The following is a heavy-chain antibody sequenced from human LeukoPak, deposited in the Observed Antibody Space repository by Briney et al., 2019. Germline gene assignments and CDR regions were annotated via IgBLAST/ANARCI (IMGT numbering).Heavy chain of an antibody. CDR3: ARTYYYGSGSYYFLSYYYYYMDV. V-gene: IGHV4-34*01. Sequence: SETLSLTCAVYGGSFSGYYWSWIRQHPGKGLEWIGEINHSGSTNYNPSLKSRVTISVDTSKNQFSLKLSSVTAADTAVYYCARTYYYGSGSYYFLSYYYYYMDVWGKGTTVTVSS. CDR1: GGSFSGYY. CDR2: INHSGST. D-gene: IGHD3-10*01. J-gene: IGHJ6*03.